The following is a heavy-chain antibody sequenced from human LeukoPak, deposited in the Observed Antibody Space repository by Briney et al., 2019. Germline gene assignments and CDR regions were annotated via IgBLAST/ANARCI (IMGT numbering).Heavy chain of an antibody. V-gene: IGHV3-7*01. CDR2: IKEDGTAK. Sequence: GGSLRLSCAASGFTFSSYWMSWVRQAPGKGLEWVANIKEDGTAKFYVDSVKGRFTISRGNAKNSLYLQMNSLRAEDMAVYYCARDRWGYSYGGDWGQGTLVTVSS. CDR1: GFTFSSYW. J-gene: IGHJ4*02. D-gene: IGHD5-18*01. CDR3: ARDRWGYSYGGD.